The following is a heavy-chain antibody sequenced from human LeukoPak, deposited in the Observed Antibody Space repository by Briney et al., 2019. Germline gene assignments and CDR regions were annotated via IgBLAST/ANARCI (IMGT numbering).Heavy chain of an antibody. D-gene: IGHD2-15*01. J-gene: IGHJ4*02. CDR2: INLNSGGT. V-gene: IGHV1-2*02. Sequence: GASVKVSCKASGYTFTDYYMHWVRQAPGQGLEGMGWINLNSGGTNFAQRFQGRVTMTRDTSISTAYMDLSRLICDDTAVYYCARDAGYCTGGSCWYFDHWGQGTLVTVSS. CDR1: GYTFTDYY. CDR3: ARDAGYCTGGSCWYFDH.